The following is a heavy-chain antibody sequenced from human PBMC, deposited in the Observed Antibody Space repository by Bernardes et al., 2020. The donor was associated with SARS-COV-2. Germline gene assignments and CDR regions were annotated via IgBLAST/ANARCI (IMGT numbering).Heavy chain of an antibody. Sequence: VKVSCKASGYTFNTYAISWVRQAPGQGLEWMGWISSYDGNTNYAQKFQGRVTMTTDTSTNTAYMELRNLRSDDTAVYYCARDRAPDYWGQGTLVTVSS. J-gene: IGHJ4*02. V-gene: IGHV1-18*01. CDR3: ARDRAPDY. D-gene: IGHD3-10*01. CDR1: GYTFNTYA. CDR2: ISSYDGNT.